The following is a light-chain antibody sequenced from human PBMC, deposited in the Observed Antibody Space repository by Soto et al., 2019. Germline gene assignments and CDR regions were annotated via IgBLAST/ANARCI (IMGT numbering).Light chain of an antibody. CDR1: SSDVGNYNY. J-gene: IGLJ3*02. CDR3: CSYAGSYTHWV. CDR2: DVS. Sequence: QSALTQPRSVSGSPGQSVTISCTGTSSDVGNYNYVSWYQQHPGKAPKLMIYDVSKRPSGVPDRFSGSKSGNTASLTISGLQAEDESDYYCCSYAGSYTHWVFGGGTKVTVL. V-gene: IGLV2-11*01.